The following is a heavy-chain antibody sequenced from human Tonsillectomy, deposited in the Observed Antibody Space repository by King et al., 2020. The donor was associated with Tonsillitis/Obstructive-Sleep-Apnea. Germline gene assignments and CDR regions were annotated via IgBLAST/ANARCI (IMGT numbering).Heavy chain of an antibody. CDR1: GGSISSYY. D-gene: IGHD4-17*01. V-gene: IGHV4-59*01. Sequence: QLQESGPGLVKPSETLSLTCTVSGGSISSYYWSWIRQPPGKGLEWMGYIYYSGSTNYNPPLKSRVTISVDTSKNQFSLRLSSVTAADTAVYYCARVGASGDYGVSEHFPHWVQGTLVTVSS. CDR2: IYYSGST. CDR3: ARVGASGDYGVSEHFPH. J-gene: IGHJ1*01.